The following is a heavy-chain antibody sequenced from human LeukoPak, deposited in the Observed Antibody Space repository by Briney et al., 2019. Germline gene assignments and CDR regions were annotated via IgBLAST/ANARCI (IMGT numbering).Heavy chain of an antibody. J-gene: IGHJ4*02. CDR2: SIPIFGTA. CDR3: ARVGGGMGELLLFDY. Sequence: SVKVSCKASGGTFSSYAISWVRQAPGQGLEWMGGSIPIFGTANYAQKFQGRVTITTDESTSTAYMELSSLRSEDTAVYYCARVGGGMGELLLFDYWGQGTLVTVSS. D-gene: IGHD1-26*01. V-gene: IGHV1-69*05. CDR1: GGTFSSYA.